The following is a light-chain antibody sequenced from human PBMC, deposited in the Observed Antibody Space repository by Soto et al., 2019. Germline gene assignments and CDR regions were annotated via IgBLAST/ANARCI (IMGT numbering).Light chain of an antibody. J-gene: IGKJ5*01. Sequence: EIVLTQFPATLSLSPGERATLSCRASQSVSTYLAWYQQKPGQAPRLLIYGASSRATGIPDRFSGTGSETDFTLTISRLEPEDFAVYYCQQYDNSPITFGQGTRLEIK. CDR3: QQYDNSPIT. CDR1: QSVSTY. V-gene: IGKV3-20*01. CDR2: GAS.